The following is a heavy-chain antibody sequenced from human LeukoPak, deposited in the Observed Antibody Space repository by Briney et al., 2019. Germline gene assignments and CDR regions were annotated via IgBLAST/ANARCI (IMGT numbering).Heavy chain of an antibody. CDR3: ARGDGY. CDR1: GGSISSHY. Sequence: PSETLSLTCTVSGGSISSHYWSWIRQSPGKGLEWIWYIYYSGNTNYNPSLKSRVTISADTSKNQFSLKLSSVTAADTAVYYCARGDGYWGQGTLVTVSS. J-gene: IGHJ4*02. V-gene: IGHV4-59*11. D-gene: IGHD5-24*01. CDR2: IYYSGNT.